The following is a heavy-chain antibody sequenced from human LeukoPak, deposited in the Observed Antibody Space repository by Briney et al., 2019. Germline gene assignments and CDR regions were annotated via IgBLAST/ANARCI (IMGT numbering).Heavy chain of an antibody. D-gene: IGHD3-10*02. CDR3: ASQVLGSGSYYEDYYYYGMDV. CDR1: GYTFTSYD. CDR2: MNPNSGNT. Sequence: RASVKVSCKASGYTFTSYDINWVRQATGQGLEWMGWMNPNSGNTGYAQKFEDRVTMTRNTSISTAYMELSSLRSEDTAVYYCASQVLGSGSYYEDYYYYGMDVWGQGTTVTVSS. J-gene: IGHJ6*02. V-gene: IGHV1-8*01.